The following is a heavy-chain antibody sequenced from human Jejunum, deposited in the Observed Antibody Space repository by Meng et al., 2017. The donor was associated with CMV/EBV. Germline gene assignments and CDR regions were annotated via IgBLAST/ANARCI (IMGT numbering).Heavy chain of an antibody. J-gene: IGHJ4*02. CDR3: ARVRWEATIAADY. CDR1: GYSFAGYY. CDR2: MNSKSGGA. D-gene: IGHD5-12*01. Sequence: KASGYSFAGYYIQWVRQAPGQGPEWMGWMNSKSGGANYAQTFQGRVTMTTDRSTNTAYMELSSLTSDDSAIYYCARVRWEATIAADYWGQGTLVTVSS. V-gene: IGHV1-2*02.